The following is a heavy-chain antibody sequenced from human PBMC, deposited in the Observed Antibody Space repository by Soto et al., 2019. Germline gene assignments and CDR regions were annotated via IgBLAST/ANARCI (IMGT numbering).Heavy chain of an antibody. CDR1: GGSISSSSYY. D-gene: IGHD2-15*01. CDR3: ARPRGIVVVVAADAFDI. CDR2: IYYSGST. J-gene: IGHJ3*02. Sequence: SETLSLTCTVSGGSISSSSYYWGWIRQPPGKGLEWIGSIYYSGSTYYNPSLKSRVTISEDTSKNQFSLKLSSVTAADTAVYYCARPRGIVVVVAADAFDIWGQGTMVTVSS. V-gene: IGHV4-39*01.